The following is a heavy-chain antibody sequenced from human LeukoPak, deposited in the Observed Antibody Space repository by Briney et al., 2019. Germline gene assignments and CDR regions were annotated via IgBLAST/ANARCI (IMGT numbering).Heavy chain of an antibody. V-gene: IGHV3-23*01. CDR1: GFKPDADP. Sequence: GSLRLSSAPSGFKPDADPMSGVRHAPREGLGWVWSISDSGGSTHYAKSVRGWFSLSRDNFEKTLHLQMNRVRAEDTAVYYCAKDSATVTPYYFDSWGQGTLVTVSS. J-gene: IGHJ4*02. D-gene: IGHD4-17*01. CDR3: AKDSATVTPYYFDS. CDR2: ISDSGGST.